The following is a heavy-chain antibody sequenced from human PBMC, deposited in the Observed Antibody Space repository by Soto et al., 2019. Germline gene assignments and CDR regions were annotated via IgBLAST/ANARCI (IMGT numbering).Heavy chain of an antibody. D-gene: IGHD3-10*01. CDR1: GYTFTGYY. V-gene: IGHV1-2*02. J-gene: IGHJ4*02. CDR2: INPSSGGT. Sequence: GASVKVSCKASGYTFTGYYVHWVRQAPGQGLEWMGWINPSSGGTIYPQKFQGRVTMTRDTSISTAYMELSSLRFDDTAMYYCATTGNYGSGTSFRVDYWGQGTLVTVS. CDR3: ATTGNYGSGTSFRVDY.